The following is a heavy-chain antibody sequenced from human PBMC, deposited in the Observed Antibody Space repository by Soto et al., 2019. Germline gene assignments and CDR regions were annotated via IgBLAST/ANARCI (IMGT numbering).Heavy chain of an antibody. CDR2: MNPNSGNT. J-gene: IGHJ4*02. D-gene: IGHD6-13*01. CDR3: ARSHTSKQLDY. CDR1: GYTFTSYD. V-gene: IGHV1-8*01. Sequence: QVQLVQSGAEVKKPGASVKVSCKASGYTFTSYDINWVLQATGQGREWMGWMNPNSGNTGYAQKFQGRVTMTSNTSIRTAYMELSSLRSDDTAVYHCARSHTSKQLDYWGQGTLVTVSS.